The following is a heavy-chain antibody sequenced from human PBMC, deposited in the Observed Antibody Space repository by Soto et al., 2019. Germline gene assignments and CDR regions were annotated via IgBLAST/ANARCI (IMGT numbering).Heavy chain of an antibody. CDR2: FDPEDGET. J-gene: IGHJ5*02. V-gene: IGHV1-24*01. CDR3: ATTYYYGSGSYTPYNWFDP. Sequence: GASVKVSCKVSGYTLTELSMHWVRQAPGKGLEWMGGFDPEDGETIYAQKFQGRVTMTEDTSTDTAYMELSSLRSEDTAVYYCATTYYYGSGSYTPYNWFDPWGQGTLVIVSS. CDR1: GYTLTELS. D-gene: IGHD3-10*01.